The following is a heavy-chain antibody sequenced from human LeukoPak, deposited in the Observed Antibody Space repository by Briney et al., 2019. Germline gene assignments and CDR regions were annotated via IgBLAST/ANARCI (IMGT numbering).Heavy chain of an antibody. J-gene: IGHJ1*01. CDR1: GFSFSGYW. CDR3: AKGPPFYSSGWIEYFQH. V-gene: IGHV3-7*05. Sequence: PGGALRLSCVGSGFSFSGYWLYCVRQAPGKGLGWVANINQDGREENYVGSVKGRFTISRDNSKNTLYMQMNSLRAEDTAVYYCAKGPPFYSSGWIEYFQHWGQGTLVTVSS. D-gene: IGHD6-19*01. CDR2: INQDGREE.